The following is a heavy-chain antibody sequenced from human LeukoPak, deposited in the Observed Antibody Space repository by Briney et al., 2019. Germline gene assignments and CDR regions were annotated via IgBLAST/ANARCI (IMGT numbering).Heavy chain of an antibody. J-gene: IGHJ4*02. D-gene: IGHD4-11*01. CDR1: GFSLSTRPGG. Sequence: SGPTLVKPTQTLTLTCTFSGFSLSTRPGGVRWIRQPPGKALEWLALISWDDDQRYSPSLKSRLTITKDPSENQVVLTMTNMDPVDTATYYCAHIRYDYTRLDYWGQGTLFTVSS. CDR3: AHIRYDYTRLDY. CDR2: ISWDDDQ. V-gene: IGHV2-5*02.